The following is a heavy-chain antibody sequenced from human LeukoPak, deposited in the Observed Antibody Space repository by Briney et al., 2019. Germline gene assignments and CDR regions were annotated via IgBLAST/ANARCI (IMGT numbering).Heavy chain of an antibody. Sequence: PGGSLRLSCAASGFTFSTYAMSWVRQAPVKGLEWVSAITTSGGSTYYADSVKGRFTISRDNSKNTLYLHLDSLGAEDTAVYFCAKVASYSRSEYGSGSFDSWGQGTLITVSS. J-gene: IGHJ4*02. CDR2: ITTSGGST. V-gene: IGHV3-23*01. D-gene: IGHD3-10*01. CDR1: GFTFSTYA. CDR3: AKVASYSRSEYGSGSFDS.